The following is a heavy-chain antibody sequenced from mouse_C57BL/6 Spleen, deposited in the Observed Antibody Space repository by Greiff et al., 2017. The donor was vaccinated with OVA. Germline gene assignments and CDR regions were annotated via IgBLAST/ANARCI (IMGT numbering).Heavy chain of an antibody. J-gene: IGHJ3*01. CDR2: INPNNGGT. Sequence: EVQLQQSGPELVKPGASVKISCKASGYTFTDYYMNWVKQSHGKSLEWIGDINPNNGGTSYNQKFKGKATLTVDKSSSTAYMELRSLTSEDSAVYYCARGRIGSGFAYWGQGTLVTVSA. CDR3: ARGRIGSGFAY. CDR1: GYTFTDYY. V-gene: IGHV1-26*01. D-gene: IGHD3-1*01.